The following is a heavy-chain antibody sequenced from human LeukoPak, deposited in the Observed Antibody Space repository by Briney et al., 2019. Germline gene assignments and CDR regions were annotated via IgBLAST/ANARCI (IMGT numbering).Heavy chain of an antibody. D-gene: IGHD3-10*01. Sequence: GGSLRLSCAASGFTFSSYAMSWVRQAPGKGLEWVSAISGSGGSTYYADSVKGRFTISRDNSKNTLYLQMNSLRAEDTAVYYCVKEQYYYGSGTIDYWGQGTLVTVSS. CDR2: ISGSGGST. CDR3: VKEQYYYGSGTIDY. V-gene: IGHV3-23*01. J-gene: IGHJ4*02. CDR1: GFTFSSYA.